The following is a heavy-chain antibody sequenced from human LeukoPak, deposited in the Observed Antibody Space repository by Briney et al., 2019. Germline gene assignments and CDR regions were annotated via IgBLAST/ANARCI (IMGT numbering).Heavy chain of an antibody. CDR2: ISSSSSYI. J-gene: IGHJ4*02. CDR1: GFTFSSYS. CDR3: TRIFYYGTRGFYPDF. V-gene: IGHV3-21*04. Sequence: GGSLRLSCAASGFTFSSYSMNWVRQAPGKGLEWVSSISSSSSYIYYADSVKGRFTIFRDNAKNSLYLQMNSLTTEDTAVYYCTRIFYYGTRGFYPDFWGQGTLVTVSS. D-gene: IGHD3-10*01.